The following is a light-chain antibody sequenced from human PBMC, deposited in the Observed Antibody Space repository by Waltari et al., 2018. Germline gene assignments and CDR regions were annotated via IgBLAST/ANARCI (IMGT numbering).Light chain of an antibody. V-gene: IGLV1-44*01. CDR1: SSNIGINT. CDR2: ANY. CDR3: ATWDDSLNGRV. Sequence: QSVLTQPPLASGTPGQRVTISCSGNSSNIGINTVTWYQQLPGPAPKLLIYANYHRPSGVPDRFSSSESDTSSSLAIRGLQSEDEADYFCATWDDSLNGRVFGGGTKLAVL. J-gene: IGLJ3*02.